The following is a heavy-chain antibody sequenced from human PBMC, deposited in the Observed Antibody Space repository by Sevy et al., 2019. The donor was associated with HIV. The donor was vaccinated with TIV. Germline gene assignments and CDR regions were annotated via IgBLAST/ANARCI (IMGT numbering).Heavy chain of an antibody. CDR2: INSDGSST. V-gene: IGHV3-74*01. Sequence: GESLKISCAASGFTFSSYWMHWVRQAPGKGLVWVSRINSDGSSTSYADSVKGRFTISRDNAKNTLYLQMNSLRAEDTAVYYCARGSEYYDILTADYWGQGTLVTVSS. J-gene: IGHJ4*02. CDR1: GFTFSSYW. D-gene: IGHD3-9*01. CDR3: ARGSEYYDILTADY.